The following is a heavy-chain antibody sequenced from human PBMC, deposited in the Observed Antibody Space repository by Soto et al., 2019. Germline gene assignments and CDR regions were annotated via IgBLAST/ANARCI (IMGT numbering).Heavy chain of an antibody. Sequence: GGSLILSCAASGFTFSSYALSWVRQAPGKGLEWVSIISGSGSDTYYADPVKGRFTISRDNSKNTLYLQMNSLRVEDTAVYYCARSEKGSAWGNGPAYWGQRSLDTVSS. CDR2: ISGSGSDT. J-gene: IGHJ4*02. V-gene: IGHV3-23*01. CDR1: GFTFSSYA. D-gene: IGHD3-16*01. CDR3: ARSEKGSAWGNGPAY.